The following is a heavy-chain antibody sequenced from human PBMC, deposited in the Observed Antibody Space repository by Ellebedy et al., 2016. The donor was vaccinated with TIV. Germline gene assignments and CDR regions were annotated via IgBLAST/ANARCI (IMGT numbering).Heavy chain of an antibody. CDR3: TTDPRD. Sequence: GGSLRLSXAGSGFNLKDKWMSWVRQAPGKRLEWIGRTKNKGDGGATQYAAPATDKFSISRDDSKNTVYLQINSLTIEDTAVYYCTTDPRDWGQGTLVTVSS. CDR1: GFNLKDKW. V-gene: IGHV3-15*05. CDR2: TKNKGDGGAT. J-gene: IGHJ4*02.